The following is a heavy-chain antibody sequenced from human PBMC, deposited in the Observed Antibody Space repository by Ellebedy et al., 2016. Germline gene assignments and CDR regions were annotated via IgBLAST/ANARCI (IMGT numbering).Heavy chain of an antibody. V-gene: IGHV1-2*02. Sequence: ASVKVSXKASGYTFTGYYMHWVRQAPGQGLEWMGWINPNSGGTNYAQKFQGRVTMTRDTSISTAYMELNRLTSDDTAVYYCARAFSRYNWNGVSFDYWGQGTLVTVSS. J-gene: IGHJ4*02. CDR2: INPNSGGT. CDR1: GYTFTGYY. D-gene: IGHD1-1*01. CDR3: ARAFSRYNWNGVSFDY.